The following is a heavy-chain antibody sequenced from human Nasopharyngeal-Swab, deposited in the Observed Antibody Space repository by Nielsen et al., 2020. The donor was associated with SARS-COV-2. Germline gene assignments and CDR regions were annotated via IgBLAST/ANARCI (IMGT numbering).Heavy chain of an antibody. CDR3: AREGGDQVRGVIIGYYYYYGMDV. CDR1: GFTFSSYR. V-gene: IGHV3-48*04. CDR2: ISSSSTTI. D-gene: IGHD3-10*01. Sequence: GESLKISCAASGFTFSSYRMNWVRQAPGKGLEWVSYISSSSTTIFYADSVKGRFTISRDNAKNSLYLQMNSLRAEDTAVYYCAREGGDQVRGVIIGYYYYYGMDVWGQGTTVTVSS. J-gene: IGHJ6*02.